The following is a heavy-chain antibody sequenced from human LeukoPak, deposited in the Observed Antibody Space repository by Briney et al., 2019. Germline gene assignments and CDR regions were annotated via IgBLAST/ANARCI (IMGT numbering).Heavy chain of an antibody. CDR1: GFTFSSYA. CDR2: ISGSGGST. V-gene: IGHV3-23*01. D-gene: IGHD2-2*01. Sequence: GGSLRLSCAASGFTFSSYAMSWVRQAPGKGLEWVAAISGSGGSTYYADSVKGRFTISRDNSKNTLYLQMNSLRAEDTAVYYCAKDPSLSKTEDYYYYGMDVWGQGTTVTVSS. CDR3: AKDPSLSKTEDYYYYGMDV. J-gene: IGHJ6*02.